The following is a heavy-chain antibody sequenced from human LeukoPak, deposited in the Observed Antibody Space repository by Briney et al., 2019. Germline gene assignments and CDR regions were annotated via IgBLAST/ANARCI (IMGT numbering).Heavy chain of an antibody. Sequence: GESLKISCTGSGYSSTKYWIGWVRPMPGKGLEWMAIMYLGDTATRYSPSFQGQVTISDDKSISPDYLQWSSLKASDTAMYYGVRHEGSISGWPFDYWGEGPLVTVSS. J-gene: IGHJ4*02. CDR3: VRHEGSISGWPFDY. CDR1: GYSSTKYW. V-gene: IGHV5-51*01. CDR2: MYLGDTAT. D-gene: IGHD6-19*01.